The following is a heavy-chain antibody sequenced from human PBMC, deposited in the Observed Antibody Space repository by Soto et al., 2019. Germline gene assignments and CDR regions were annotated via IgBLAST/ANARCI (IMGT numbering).Heavy chain of an antibody. J-gene: IGHJ4*02. CDR1: GFIFSNAL. CDR2: IKSNADRGTT. D-gene: IGHD3-16*01. Sequence: EVQLVESGGGLVKPGGSLRLSCTVSGFIFSNALMSWVRQAPGKGLEWVGRIKSNADRGTTDYAAPVKGRFIISRNDSKDTLYLQMNGLKTEDTAVYYCTRDYDFDSWGQGTLVTVSS. CDR3: TRDYDFDS. V-gene: IGHV3-15*01.